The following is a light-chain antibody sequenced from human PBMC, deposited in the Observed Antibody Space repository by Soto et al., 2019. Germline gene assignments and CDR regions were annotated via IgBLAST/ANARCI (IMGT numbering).Light chain of an antibody. Sequence: IQMTQSPSSLSASVGDRVTITCRASQGIRTDLGWYQQKPGQAPKLLIYAASSLPRGVPSRFSGRGSGPDFTLTISSRLPEDFATYYCLQEYNYLRTFGQGTKVDIK. J-gene: IGKJ1*01. CDR2: AAS. CDR3: LQEYNYLRT. V-gene: IGKV1-6*01. CDR1: QGIRTD.